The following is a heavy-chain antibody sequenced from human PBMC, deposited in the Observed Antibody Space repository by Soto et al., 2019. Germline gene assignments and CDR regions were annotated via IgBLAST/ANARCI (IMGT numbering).Heavy chain of an antibody. Sequence: RRLSCAASGFTFSSYAMSWVRQAPGKGLEWVSAISGSGGSTYYADSVKGRFTISRDNSKNTLYLQMNSLRAEDTAVYYCAKVDGVAGTRGPFDYWGQGTLVAVSS. J-gene: IGHJ4*02. CDR2: ISGSGGST. CDR3: AKVDGVAGTRGPFDY. CDR1: GFTFSSYA. V-gene: IGHV3-23*01. D-gene: IGHD6-19*01.